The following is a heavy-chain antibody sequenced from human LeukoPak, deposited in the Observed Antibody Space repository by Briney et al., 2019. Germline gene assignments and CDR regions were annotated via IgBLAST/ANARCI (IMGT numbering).Heavy chain of an antibody. CDR2: IYYSGST. D-gene: IGHD2-15*01. V-gene: IGHV4-61*01. CDR1: GASVSSGSYY. J-gene: IGHJ3*02. CDR3: AANPPLPTRYCSGGSCYSDAFDI. Sequence: PSETLSLTCTVSGASVSSGSYYWSWIRQPPGKGLEWIGYIYYSGSTNYNPSLKSRFTISVDTSKSQFSLKLSSVTAADTAVYYCAANPPLPTRYCSGGSCYSDAFDIWGQGTMVTVSS.